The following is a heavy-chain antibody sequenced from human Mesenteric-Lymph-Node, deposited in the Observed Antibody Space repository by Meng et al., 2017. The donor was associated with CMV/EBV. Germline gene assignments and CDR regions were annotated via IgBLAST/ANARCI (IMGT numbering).Heavy chain of an antibody. CDR2: ISGSGGST. D-gene: IGHD6-19*01. V-gene: IGHV3-23*01. CDR3: AKGSRPAGTSDY. CDR1: GFTFSRFW. J-gene: IGHJ4*02. Sequence: GGSLRLSCAASGFTFSRFWMSWVRQAPGKGLEWVSAISGSGGSTYYADSVKGRFTISRDNSKNTLYLQMNSLRAEDTAVYYCAKGSRPAGTSDYWGQGTLVTVSS.